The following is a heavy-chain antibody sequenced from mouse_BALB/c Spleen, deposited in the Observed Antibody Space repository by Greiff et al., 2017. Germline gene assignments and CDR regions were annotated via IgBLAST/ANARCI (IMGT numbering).Heavy chain of an antibody. Sequence: EVKLMESGGGLVQPGGSMKLSCAASGFTFSSFGMHWVRQAPEKGLEWVAYISSGSSTIYYADTVKGRFTISRDNPKNTLFLQMTSLRSEDTAMYYCAREGFYYDYDVGFAYWGQGTLVTVSA. CDR3: AREGFYYDYDVGFAY. V-gene: IGHV5-17*02. CDR2: ISSGSSTI. D-gene: IGHD2-4*01. J-gene: IGHJ3*01. CDR1: GFTFSSFG.